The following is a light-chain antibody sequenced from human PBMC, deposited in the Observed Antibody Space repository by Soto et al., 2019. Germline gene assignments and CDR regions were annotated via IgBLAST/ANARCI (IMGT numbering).Light chain of an antibody. CDR3: KYYGTSPYT. Sequence: EIVLTQSPGTLSMSPGERVTLSCRASQSISSSYLAWYQHKPGQAPRLLIYGASSRATGIPDRFSGSGSGTEFTLTISRLEPEDVAVYYCKYYGTSPYTLGQGTKLEIK. CDR1: QSISSSY. J-gene: IGKJ2*01. CDR2: GAS. V-gene: IGKV3-20*01.